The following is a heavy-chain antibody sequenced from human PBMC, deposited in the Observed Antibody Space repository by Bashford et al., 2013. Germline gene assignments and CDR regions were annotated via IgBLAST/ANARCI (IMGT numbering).Heavy chain of an antibody. D-gene: IGHD3-10*01. CDR3: AREKKGPMVWGPMLPNVLDA. Sequence: SSXTLSLTCAVSGGSISSSNWWSWVRQPPGRGLEWIGGNLSYGSTNYNPSLKSRVTISVDTSKNQFSLKLSSVTAADTAVYYCAREKKGPMVWGPMLPNVLDAWGQGTPVTVSS. V-gene: IGHV4-4*02. CDR2: LSYGST. J-gene: IGHJ5*02. CDR1: GGSISSSNW.